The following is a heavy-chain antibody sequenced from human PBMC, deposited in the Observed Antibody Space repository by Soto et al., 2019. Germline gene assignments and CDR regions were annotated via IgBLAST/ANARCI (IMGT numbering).Heavy chain of an antibody. V-gene: IGHV4-59*01. D-gene: IGHD4-17*01. CDR3: ARGDYGDIDY. CDR1: GDSISSYY. J-gene: IGHJ4*02. Sequence: QVQLQESGPGLVKPLETLSLTCTVSGDSISSYYWNWIRQPPGKGLEWIAYVHYSGRTNYNPSLKSRITISLDTSKNQFSLKLSAVTAADTAVYYCARGDYGDIDYWGQGTLVTVSS. CDR2: VHYSGRT.